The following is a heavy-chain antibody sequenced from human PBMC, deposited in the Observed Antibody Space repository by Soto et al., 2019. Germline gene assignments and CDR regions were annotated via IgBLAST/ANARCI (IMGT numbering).Heavy chain of an antibody. CDR3: ARARGAIGVYYYGMDV. J-gene: IGHJ6*02. CDR1: GGSISSGNYY. V-gene: IGHV4-30-4*01. Sequence: QVQLQESGPGLVKPSQTLSLTCTFSGGSISSGNYYWTWIRQPPGKGLEWIGYIYYSGSTYYNPSLKSRLTMSVDTSKNQFSLNLSSATAADSAVYYCARARGAIGVYYYGMDVWGQGTTVTVSS. CDR2: IYYSGST. D-gene: IGHD3-16*02.